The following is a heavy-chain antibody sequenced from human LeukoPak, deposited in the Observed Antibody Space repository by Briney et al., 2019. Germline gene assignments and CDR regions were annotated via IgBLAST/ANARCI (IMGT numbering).Heavy chain of an antibody. CDR2: IYTTGTT. J-gene: IGHJ4*02. CDR1: GGSVSSYY. CDR3: ARGLGGDWPYYFDY. Sequence: PSETLSLTCTVSGGSVSSYYWSWIRQPAGKGLEYIGRIYTTGTTNYNPSLKSRVTMSLDASQNQFSLKLSSVTAADTAIYYCARGLGGDWPYYFDYWGQGALVTVSS. V-gene: IGHV4-4*07. D-gene: IGHD2-21*02.